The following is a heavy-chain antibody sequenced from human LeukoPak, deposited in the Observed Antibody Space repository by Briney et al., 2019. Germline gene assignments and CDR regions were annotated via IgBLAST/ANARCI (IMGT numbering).Heavy chain of an antibody. CDR2: IYDIGST. CDR3: PRDWVVVVTAAPGVFDY. V-gene: IGHV4-38-2*02. CDR1: GYSISSGYY. D-gene: IGHD2-21*02. Sequence: PSETLSLTCAVSGYSISSGYYWGWVRQPPGKGREWMGSIYDIGSTYYNPSLKSRVTISVDTSKNQFSLKLRSVTAADAAVYYCPRDWVVVVTAAPGVFDYWGQGTLVTVSS. J-gene: IGHJ4*02.